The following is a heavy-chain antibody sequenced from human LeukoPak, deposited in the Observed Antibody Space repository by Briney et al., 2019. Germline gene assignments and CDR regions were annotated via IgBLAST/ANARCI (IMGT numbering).Heavy chain of an antibody. Sequence: SETLSLTCTVSGGSISSYYWSWIRQPPGKGLERIGYIYYSGSTNYNPSLKSRVTISVDTSKNQFSLKLSSVTAADTAVYYCARVLVRGVITYFDYWGQGTLVTVSS. V-gene: IGHV4-59*01. CDR1: GGSISSYY. CDR2: IYYSGST. J-gene: IGHJ4*02. D-gene: IGHD3-10*01. CDR3: ARVLVRGVITYFDY.